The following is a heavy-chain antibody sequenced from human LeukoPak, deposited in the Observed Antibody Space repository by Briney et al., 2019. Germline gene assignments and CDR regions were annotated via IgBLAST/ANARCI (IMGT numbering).Heavy chain of an antibody. V-gene: IGHV3-48*03. D-gene: IGHD1-26*01. CDR3: ARGGSYLSAFDI. Sequence: GGSLRLSCAASGFSFSNYEMNWVRQAPGRGLEWVSYISSSGSTIYSADSVKGRFTISRDNAKNSLYLQMNSLRAEDTAVYYCARGGSYLSAFDIWGQGTMVTVSS. CDR1: GFSFSNYE. J-gene: IGHJ3*02. CDR2: ISSSGSTI.